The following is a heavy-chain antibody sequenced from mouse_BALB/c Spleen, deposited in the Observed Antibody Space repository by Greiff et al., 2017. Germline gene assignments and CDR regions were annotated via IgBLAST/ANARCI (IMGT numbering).Heavy chain of an antibody. D-gene: IGHD2-1*01. Sequence: VQLQQSGAELVRPGTSVKVSCKASGYAFTNYLIEWVKQRPGQGLEWIGVINPGSGGTNYNEKFKGKATLTADKSSSTAYMQLSSLTSDDSAVYFCARYGNYEWYFDVWGAGTTVTVSS. CDR1: GYAFTNYL. CDR2: INPGSGGT. V-gene: IGHV1-54*01. CDR3: ARYGNYEWYFDV. J-gene: IGHJ1*01.